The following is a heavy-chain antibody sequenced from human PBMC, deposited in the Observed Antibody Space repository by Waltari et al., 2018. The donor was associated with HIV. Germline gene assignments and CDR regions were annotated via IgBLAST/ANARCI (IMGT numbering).Heavy chain of an antibody. CDR2: LNPSDGAT. Sequence: QVQLVQSGALMEKPGASMKVSCRPSGFMFTSSYIHWVRQAPGQGLEWMGILNPSDGATNYAQKLQGRVTLTRDTSTSTVYMELGSLTSEDTAVYYCARDRLQYSYYGMDVWGQGTTVIVSS. V-gene: IGHV1-46*01. CDR1: GFMFTSSY. J-gene: IGHJ6*02. D-gene: IGHD4-4*01. CDR3: ARDRLQYSYYGMDV.